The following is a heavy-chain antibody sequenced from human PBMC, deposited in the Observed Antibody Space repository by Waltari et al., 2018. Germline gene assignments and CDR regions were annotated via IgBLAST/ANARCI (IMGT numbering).Heavy chain of an antibody. J-gene: IGHJ4*02. D-gene: IGHD1-1*01. CDR2: INPTTGDT. CDR3: ARDPAWMSAF. CDR1: GYGLTDHY. V-gene: IGHV1-2*02. Sequence: QVPLVQSGAELKTPGASVKVSCTASGYGLTDHYIHWVRQAPGQGLEWMGWINPTTGDTYLAQTFQGRVTLTRDTSISTFYMELTRLISDDTATYFCARDPAWMSAFWGQGTLVTVSS.